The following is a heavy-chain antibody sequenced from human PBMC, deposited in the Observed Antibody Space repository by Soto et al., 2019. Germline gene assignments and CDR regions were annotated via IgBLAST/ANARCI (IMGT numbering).Heavy chain of an antibody. CDR2: IVPNVGTV. CDR3: ARRDTSGFLRYFDN. CDR1: GGTLSSFINYP. D-gene: IGHD3-3*01. V-gene: IGHV1-69*06. Sequence: GASVKVSCKASGGTLSSFINYPINWVRQAPGQGLEWMGGIVPNVGTVNYAQEFQGRVTITADKSTGTAYMEVSSLRSEDTALYYCARRDTSGFLRYFDNWGQGTLVTVSS. J-gene: IGHJ4*02.